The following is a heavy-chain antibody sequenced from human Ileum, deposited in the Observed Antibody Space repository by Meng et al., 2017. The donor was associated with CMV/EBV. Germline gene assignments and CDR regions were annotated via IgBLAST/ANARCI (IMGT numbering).Heavy chain of an antibody. CDR2: VSWHGSRT. J-gene: IGHJ6*02. V-gene: IGHV3-35*01. CDR1: GFTFSNSD. CDR3: ARDRDYPRYYYYGMDV. Sequence: GGSLRLSCAASGFTFSNSDMNWVHQAPGKGLEWVSGVSWHGSRTHYADSVKGRFIISRFIISRDNSNNTLYLQTNSLRAEDTAVYYCARDRDYPRYYYYGMDVWGQGTTVTVSS. D-gene: IGHD4-17*01.